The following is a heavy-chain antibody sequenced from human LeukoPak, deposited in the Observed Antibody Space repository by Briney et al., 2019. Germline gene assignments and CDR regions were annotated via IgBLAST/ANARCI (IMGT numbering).Heavy chain of an antibody. D-gene: IGHD3-22*01. CDR3: ARVNYSDSSGRPFDS. CDR2: IYTTGST. V-gene: IGHV4-61*02. Sequence: SQTLSLTCTVSGGSISSGSHYWTWIRQPAGKGLEWIGRIYTTGSTNYNPSLKSRVTIPMDTSKNQFSLILSSVTAADTAVYYCARVNYSDSSGRPFDSWGQGTLVTVSS. CDR1: GGSISSGSHY. J-gene: IGHJ4*02.